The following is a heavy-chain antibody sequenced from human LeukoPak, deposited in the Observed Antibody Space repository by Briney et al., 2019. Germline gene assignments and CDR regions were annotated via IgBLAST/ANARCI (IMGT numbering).Heavy chain of an antibody. CDR1: GGTFSSYA. J-gene: IGHJ4*02. D-gene: IGHD3-3*01. CDR2: IIPIFGTA. CDR3: ASGVGLLPSAIFGVVIRLDY. V-gene: IGHV1-69*05. Sequence: LRASVKVSCKASGGTFSSYAISWVRQAPGQGLEWLGGIIPIFGTANYAQKFQGRVTITTDESTSTAYMELSSLRSEDTAVYYCASGVGLLPSAIFGVVIRLDYWGQGTLVTVSS.